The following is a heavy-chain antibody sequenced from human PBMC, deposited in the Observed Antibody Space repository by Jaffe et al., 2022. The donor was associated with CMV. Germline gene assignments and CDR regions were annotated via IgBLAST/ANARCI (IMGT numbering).Heavy chain of an antibody. CDR3: TRDPLRPENPNYWSASYPKLRADFYYYGMDV. V-gene: IGHV1-2*02. D-gene: IGHD3-3*01. CDR1: GYTFTDYY. J-gene: IGHJ6*02. CDR2: INPKNGAT. Sequence: QEQLMQSGAEVREPGASVKVSCKSFGYTFTDYYIYWVRQAPGQGLEWIGRINPKNGATNSAQKFQGRVAMTRDTSITTAYLDLSSLTSDDTAIYYCTRDPLRPENPNYWSASYPKLRADFYYYGMDVWGQGTTVIVSS.